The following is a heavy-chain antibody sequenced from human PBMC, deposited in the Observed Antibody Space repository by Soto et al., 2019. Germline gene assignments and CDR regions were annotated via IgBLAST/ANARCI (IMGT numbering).Heavy chain of an antibody. D-gene: IGHD3-10*01. CDR2: INAAIGNT. J-gene: IGHJ4*02. CDR1: GYTFTNYA. V-gene: IGHV1-3*01. Sequence: QVQLVQSGAEVKKPGASVKVSCKASGYTFTNYAMHWVRQAPGQRLEWMGWINAAIGNTKYSQKFQGSVTMNRDTSANTGYMELSSLRSEDTAVYYCARRNVYGSGSYSFDYWGQGTLVTVSS. CDR3: ARRNVYGSGSYSFDY.